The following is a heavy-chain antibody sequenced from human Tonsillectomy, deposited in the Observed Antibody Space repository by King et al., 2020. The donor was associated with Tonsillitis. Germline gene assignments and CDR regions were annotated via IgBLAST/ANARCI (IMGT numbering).Heavy chain of an antibody. CDR2: ISGSGGTI. Sequence: VQLVESGGGLVQPGGSLRLSCAASGFSFGSYAMSWVRQASGKGLEGVSGISGSGGTIYYADSGKGRFTISRDTSKNTLYLQMNSLRGEDTGVYYCAKDSGNNYYDMDVWGQGTTVTVSS. CDR3: AKDSGNNYYDMDV. V-gene: IGHV3-23*04. J-gene: IGHJ6*02. CDR1: GFSFGSYA.